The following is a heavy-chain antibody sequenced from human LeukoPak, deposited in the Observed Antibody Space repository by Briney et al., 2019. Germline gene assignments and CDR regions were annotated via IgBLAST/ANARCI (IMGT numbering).Heavy chain of an antibody. J-gene: IGHJ4*02. Sequence: GGSLRLSCAASGFTFSNYDMHWVRRAPGKGLEWVAVISYDGSNEYYADSVKGRFTISRGNSKNTLYLQMDTLRAEDTAVYYCAKIGSSSDYWGQGTLVTVSS. CDR2: ISYDGSNE. CDR1: GFTFSNYD. V-gene: IGHV3-30*18. D-gene: IGHD2-2*01. CDR3: AKIGSSSDY.